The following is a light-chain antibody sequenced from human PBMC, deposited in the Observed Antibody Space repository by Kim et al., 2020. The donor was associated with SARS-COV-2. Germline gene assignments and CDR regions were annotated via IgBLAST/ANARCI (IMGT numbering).Light chain of an antibody. J-gene: IGKJ1*01. CDR1: QGIRNY. Sequence: DIQLTQSPSFLSTSIGDRVTITCRASQGIRNYLAWYQQRPGQAPKLLIYAASTLQSWVPSRFSGSGSGTEFTLTISSLQPEDFATYYCQQFNSFPRTFGQGTKVDIK. V-gene: IGKV1-9*01. CDR3: QQFNSFPRT. CDR2: AAS.